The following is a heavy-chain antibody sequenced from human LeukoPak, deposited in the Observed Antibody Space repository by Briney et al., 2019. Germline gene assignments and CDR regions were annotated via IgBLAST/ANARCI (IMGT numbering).Heavy chain of an antibody. CDR2: ISSSSSYI. V-gene: IGHV3-21*01. D-gene: IGHD3-3*01. Sequence: GGSLRLSCAASGFTFSSYSMNWVRQAPGKGLEWVSSISSSSSYIYYADSVKGRFTISRDNAKNSLYLQTNSLRAEDTAVYYCARGKDFWSGYYLNWFDPWGQGTLVTVSS. CDR3: ARGKDFWSGYYLNWFDP. J-gene: IGHJ5*02. CDR1: GFTFSSYS.